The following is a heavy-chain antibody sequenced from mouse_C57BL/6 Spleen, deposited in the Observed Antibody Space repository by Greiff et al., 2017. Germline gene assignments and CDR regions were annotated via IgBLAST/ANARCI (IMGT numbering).Heavy chain of an antibody. D-gene: IGHD3-2*02. Sequence: QVQLQQPGAELVRPGSSVKLSCKASGYTFTSYWMDWVKQRPGQGLEWIGNIYPSDSETHYNQKFKDKATLTVDKSSSTAYMQLSSLTSEDSAVYDCAREGDSSGPAWFAYWGQGTLVTVSA. CDR2: IYPSDSET. CDR1: GYTFTSYW. J-gene: IGHJ3*01. V-gene: IGHV1-61*01. CDR3: AREGDSSGPAWFAY.